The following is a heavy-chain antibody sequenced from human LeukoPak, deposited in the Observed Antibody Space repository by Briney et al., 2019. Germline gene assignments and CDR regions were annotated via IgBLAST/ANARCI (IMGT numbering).Heavy chain of an antibody. Sequence: GGSLRLSCAASGFTFSSCAMSWVRQAPGKGLEWVSAISGSGGSTYYADSVKGRFTISRDNSKNTLYLQINSLRAEDTAVYYCAKLGYSYDLDYWGQGTLVTVSS. CDR1: GFTFSSCA. D-gene: IGHD5-18*01. J-gene: IGHJ4*02. CDR2: ISGSGGST. CDR3: AKLGYSYDLDY. V-gene: IGHV3-23*01.